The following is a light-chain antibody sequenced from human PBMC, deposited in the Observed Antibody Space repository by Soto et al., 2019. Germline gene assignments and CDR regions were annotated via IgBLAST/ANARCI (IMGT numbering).Light chain of an antibody. J-gene: IGKJ4*01. CDR2: SSS. V-gene: IGKV1-17*02. Sequence: DIQMTQSPSTLSASVGDRVTITCRASHDISSYLAWFQQKPGKAPHRLIYSSSTLQTGVPSRFSGRRSGTEFTLTISNLQPEDVATYYCLQHNSFPRTFGGGTKVDIK. CDR1: HDISSY. CDR3: LQHNSFPRT.